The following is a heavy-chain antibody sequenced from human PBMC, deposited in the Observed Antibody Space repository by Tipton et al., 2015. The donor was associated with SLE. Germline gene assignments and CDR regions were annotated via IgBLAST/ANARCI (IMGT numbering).Heavy chain of an antibody. CDR2: IYHSGST. Sequence: TLSLTCAVSGYSISSGYYWGWIRQPPGKGLEWIGSIYHSGSTYYNPSLKSRSTISVDTSKNQFSLKLSSVTAADTAVYYCARDPSVPFWSGYHTAWFDPWGQGTLVTVSS. CDR1: GYSISSGYY. D-gene: IGHD3-3*01. V-gene: IGHV4-38-2*02. J-gene: IGHJ5*02. CDR3: ARDPSVPFWSGYHTAWFDP.